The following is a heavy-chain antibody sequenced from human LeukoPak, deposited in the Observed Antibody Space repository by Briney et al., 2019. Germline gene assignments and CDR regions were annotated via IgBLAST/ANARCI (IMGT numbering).Heavy chain of an antibody. V-gene: IGHV4-59*01. CDR3: ARVTGYVIEDNFDY. J-gene: IGHJ4*02. D-gene: IGHD2-15*01. Sequence: SETLSLTCTVSGGSISSYYWSWIRQPPGKGLEWIGYIYYSGSTDYNPSLKSRVTISVDTSKNQFSLKLRSVTAADTAVYYCARVTGYVIEDNFDYWGQGTLVTVSS. CDR1: GGSISSYY. CDR2: IYYSGST.